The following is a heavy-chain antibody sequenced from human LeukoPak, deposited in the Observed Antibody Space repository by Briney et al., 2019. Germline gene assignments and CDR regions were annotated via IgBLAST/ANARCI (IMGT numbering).Heavy chain of an antibody. D-gene: IGHD5-24*01. CDR3: AKDDNWLQFES. CDR1: EFIFSGYE. V-gene: IGHV3-48*03. Sequence: QPGGSLRLSCAASEFIFSGYEMNWVRQAPGKGLEWVSYISSSGSTIYYADSVKGRFTISRDNAKKSLYLRMNSLRAEDTAVYYCAKDDNWLQFESWGQGTLVTVSS. CDR2: ISSSGSTI. J-gene: IGHJ5*01.